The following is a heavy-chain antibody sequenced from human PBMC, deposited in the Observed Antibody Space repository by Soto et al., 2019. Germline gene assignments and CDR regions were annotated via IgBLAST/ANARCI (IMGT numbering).Heavy chain of an antibody. CDR3: ARAPFQNIAGTYYFDY. J-gene: IGHJ4*02. V-gene: IGHV4-34*01. CDR1: GGSFSGYY. CDR2: INHSGST. D-gene: IGHD6-13*01. Sequence: SETLSLTCAVYGGSFSGYYWSWIRQPPEKGLEWIGEINHSGSTNYNPSLKSRVTISVDTSKNQFSLKLSSVTAADTAVYYCARAPFQNIAGTYYFDYWGQGTLVTVSS.